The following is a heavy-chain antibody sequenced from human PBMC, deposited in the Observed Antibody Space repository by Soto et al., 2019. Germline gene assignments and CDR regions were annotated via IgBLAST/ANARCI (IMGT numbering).Heavy chain of an antibody. V-gene: IGHV3-48*03. CDR3: ARDTGRASADL. D-gene: IGHD6-13*01. CDR1: GFTFSYYE. CDR2: ISHTDRLT. J-gene: IGHJ5*02. Sequence: EVQLVQSGGGLVQPGGSLRLSCVGSGFTFSYYEMNWVRQAPGKGLERVAFISHTDRLTHYPDSVRGRFTISRDNAKNSLYLHMTSLRVEDTAVYYCARDTGRASADLWGQGTLVTVSS.